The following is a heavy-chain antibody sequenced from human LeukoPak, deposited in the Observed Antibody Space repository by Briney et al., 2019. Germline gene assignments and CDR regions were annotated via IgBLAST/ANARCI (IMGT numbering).Heavy chain of an antibody. CDR3: AHHYYDFWSGYYRISAFDI. CDR2: TYYRSKWYN. V-gene: IGHV6-1*01. D-gene: IGHD3-3*01. J-gene: IGHJ3*02. CDR1: GDSVSSNSAA. Sequence: SSQTLSLTCAISGDSVSSNSAAWNWIRQSPSRGLEWLGRTYYRSKWYNDYAVSVKSRITINPDTSKNQFSLQLNSVTPEDTAVYYCAHHYYDFWSGYYRISAFDIWGQGTMVTVSS.